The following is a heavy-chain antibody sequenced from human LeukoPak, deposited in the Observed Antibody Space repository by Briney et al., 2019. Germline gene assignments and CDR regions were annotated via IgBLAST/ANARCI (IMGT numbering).Heavy chain of an antibody. J-gene: IGHJ4*02. CDR3: AKDLSSGSRRAY. V-gene: IGHV3-74*01. CDR2: INSDGSRT. CDR1: GFTFSSYW. Sequence: PGGSLRLSCAASGFTFSSYWMHWVRQAPGKGLVWVSRINSDGSRTSYADSVKGRFTISRDNSKNTLYLQMNSLRAEDTGVYYCAKDLSSGSRRAYWGQGTLVTVSS. D-gene: IGHD6-19*01.